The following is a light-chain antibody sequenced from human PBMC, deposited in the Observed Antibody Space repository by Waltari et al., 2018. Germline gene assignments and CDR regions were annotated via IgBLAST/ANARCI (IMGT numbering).Light chain of an antibody. Sequence: QSALTQPASVSGSPGQSITIPCPVPSSAVGRYNLVSWYQQHPGTAPKLMIYEVSKRPSGVSNRFSGSKSGNTASLTISGLQADDEADYYCCSYAGSLSKVFGGGTKLTVL. V-gene: IGLV2-23*02. CDR3: CSYAGSLSKV. CDR2: EVS. J-gene: IGLJ2*01. CDR1: SSAVGRYNL.